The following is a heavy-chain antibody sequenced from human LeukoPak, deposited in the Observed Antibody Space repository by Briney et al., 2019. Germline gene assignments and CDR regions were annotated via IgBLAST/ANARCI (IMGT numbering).Heavy chain of an antibody. V-gene: IGHV3-30*18. CDR2: ISYDGSNK. D-gene: IGHD2-15*01. CDR3: AKDKGYCSGGSCYGGGD. CDR1: GFTFSSYG. Sequence: PGGSLRLSCAASGFTFSSYGMHWVRQAPGKGLEWVAVISYDGSNKYYADSVKGRFTISRDNSKNTLYLQMNSLRAEDTAVYYCAKDKGYCSGGSCYGGGDWGQGTPVTLSS. J-gene: IGHJ4*02.